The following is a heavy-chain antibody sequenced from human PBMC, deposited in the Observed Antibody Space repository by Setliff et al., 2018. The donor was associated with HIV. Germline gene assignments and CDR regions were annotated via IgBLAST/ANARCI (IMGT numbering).Heavy chain of an antibody. D-gene: IGHD4-17*01. CDR2: VFYRGGA. J-gene: IGHJ3*01. V-gene: IGHV4-38-2*01. CDR3: ARGKTTGSFFDKIHAAFNV. CDR1: GDSFKSAYY. Sequence: TLSLTCAAFGDSFKSAYYWGWIRQPPRKTLQWLGSVFYRGGAYYNPSFKARLTMSLDTSKNQFSLNLTSLTAADTAVYFCARGKTTGSFFDKIHAAFNVWGPGTLVT.